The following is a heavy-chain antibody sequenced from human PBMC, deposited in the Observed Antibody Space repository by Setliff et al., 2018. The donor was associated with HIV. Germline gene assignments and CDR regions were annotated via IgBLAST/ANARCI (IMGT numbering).Heavy chain of an antibody. Sequence: PSETLSLTCTVSGGSITSGDYHWSWIRQPPGKGLEWIGYIYYTGSTYYNPSLKSRLTISIDTSKNQFSLKLSSVTAADTAVYYCASTGYSSGWSFDYWGQGTLVTVSS. CDR2: IYYTGST. CDR1: GGSITSGDYH. V-gene: IGHV4-30-4*02. J-gene: IGHJ4*02. CDR3: ASTGYSSGWSFDY. D-gene: IGHD6-19*01.